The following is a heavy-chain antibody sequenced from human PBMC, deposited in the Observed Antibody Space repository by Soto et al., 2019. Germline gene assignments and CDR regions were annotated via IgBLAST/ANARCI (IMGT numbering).Heavy chain of an antibody. Sequence: GASVKVSFKASGGTFSSYAISWVRQAPGQGLEWMGGIIPIFGTANYAQKFQGRVTITADESTSTAYMELSSLRSEDTAVYYCARVAVPVTVTTSYYYYGMDVWGQGTTVTVSS. V-gene: IGHV1-69*01. D-gene: IGHD4-4*01. CDR1: GGTFSSYA. J-gene: IGHJ6*02. CDR2: IIPIFGTA. CDR3: ARVAVPVTVTTSYYYYGMDV.